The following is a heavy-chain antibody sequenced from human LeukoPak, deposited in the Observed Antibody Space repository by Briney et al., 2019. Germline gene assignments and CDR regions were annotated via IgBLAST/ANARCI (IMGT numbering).Heavy chain of an antibody. CDR3: ARDYYYDSSGDDY. Sequence: ASVKVSCKASGYTFTGYYMHWVRQAPGQGLEWMGWINPNSGGTNYAQKFQGRVTTTRDTSISTAYMELSRLRSDDTAVYYCARDYYYDSSGDDYWGQGTLVTVSS. J-gene: IGHJ4*02. D-gene: IGHD3-22*01. V-gene: IGHV1-2*02. CDR1: GYTFTGYY. CDR2: INPNSGGT.